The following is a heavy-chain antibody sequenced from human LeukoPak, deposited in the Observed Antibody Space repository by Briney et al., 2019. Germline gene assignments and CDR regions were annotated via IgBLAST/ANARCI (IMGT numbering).Heavy chain of an antibody. CDR2: IYSGGST. CDR1: GFTFSNSA. Sequence: GGSLRLSCAASGFTFSNSAMSWVRQAPGKGLEWVSVIYSGGSTYYADSVKGRFTISRHNSKNTLYLQMNSLRAEDTAVYYCARDRGWGGYDYWGQGTLVTVSS. V-gene: IGHV3-53*04. D-gene: IGHD1-26*01. J-gene: IGHJ4*02. CDR3: ARDRGWGGYDY.